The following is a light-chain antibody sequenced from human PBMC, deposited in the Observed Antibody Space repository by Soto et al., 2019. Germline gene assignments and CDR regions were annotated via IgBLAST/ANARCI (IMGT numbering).Light chain of an antibody. J-gene: IGLJ1*01. V-gene: IGLV2-14*01. CDR1: SSVVGGQNW. Sequence: VLTQPASVSASPGESIIISCTGTSSVVGGQNWVSWYQQYPGKAPKLMIYDVNNRPSGVSNRFSGSKSGNTASLTISGLQAEDEADYFCCSYATGSVYVFGTGTKVTVL. CDR2: DVN. CDR3: CSYATGSVYV.